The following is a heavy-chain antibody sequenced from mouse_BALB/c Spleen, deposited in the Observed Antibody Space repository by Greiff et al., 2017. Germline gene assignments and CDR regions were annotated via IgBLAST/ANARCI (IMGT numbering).Heavy chain of an antibody. Sequence: EVMLVESGGGLVQPGGSRKLSCAASGFTFSSFGMHWVRQAPEKGLEWVAYISSGSSTIYYADTVKGRFTISRDNPKNTLFLQMTSLRSEDTAMYYCARSELRLREAMDYWGQGTSVTVSS. D-gene: IGHD1-2*01. J-gene: IGHJ4*01. CDR1: GFTFSSFG. V-gene: IGHV5-17*02. CDR3: ARSELRLREAMDY. CDR2: ISSGSSTI.